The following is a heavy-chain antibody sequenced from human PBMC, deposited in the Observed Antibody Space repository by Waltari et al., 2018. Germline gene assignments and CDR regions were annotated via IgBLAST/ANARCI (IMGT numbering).Heavy chain of an antibody. CDR3: ASIEYQLPRRGWFDP. Sequence: QVQLQQWGAGLLKPSETLSLTCAVYGGSFSGYYWSWIRQPPGRGLEWIGEINQGGSNNYNPSLKSRVTISVDTSKNQFSLKLSSVTAADTAVYYCASIEYQLPRRGWFDPWGQGTLVTVSS. V-gene: IGHV4-34*01. CDR1: GGSFSGYY. D-gene: IGHD2-2*01. J-gene: IGHJ5*02. CDR2: INQGGSN.